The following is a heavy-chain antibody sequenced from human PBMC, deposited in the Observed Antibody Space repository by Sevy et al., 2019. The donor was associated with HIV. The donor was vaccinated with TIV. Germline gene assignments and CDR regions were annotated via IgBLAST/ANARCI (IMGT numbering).Heavy chain of an antibody. CDR2: IKQDGSER. D-gene: IGHD2-2*01. Sequence: GGSLRLSCAASGFTFSSYWMIWVRQAPGKGLEWVANIKQDGSERYYEDSVKGRFTISRDNTKNSLYLQMNSLRVEDTAVYYCARDSQNIVVVPAATINYYYSYYMDVWGKGTTVTVSS. CDR3: ARDSQNIVVVPAATINYYYSYYMDV. J-gene: IGHJ6*03. V-gene: IGHV3-7*01. CDR1: GFTFSSYW.